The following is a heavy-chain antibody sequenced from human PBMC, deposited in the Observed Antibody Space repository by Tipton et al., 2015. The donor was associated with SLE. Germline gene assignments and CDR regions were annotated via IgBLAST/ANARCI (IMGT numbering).Heavy chain of an antibody. J-gene: IGHJ4*02. CDR3: ARGGSGTSFDY. D-gene: IGHD6-25*01. CDR2: ISSSSSYI. V-gene: IGHV3-21*04. Sequence: GSLRLSCAASGFTFSSYSMNWVRQAPGKGLEWVSSISSSSSYIYYADSVKGRFTISRDNAKNSLCLQMNSLRAEDTAVYYCARGGSGTSFDYWGQGTLVTVSS. CDR1: GFTFSSYS.